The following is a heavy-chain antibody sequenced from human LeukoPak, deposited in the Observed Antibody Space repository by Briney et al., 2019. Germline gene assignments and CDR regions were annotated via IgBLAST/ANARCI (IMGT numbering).Heavy chain of an antibody. CDR2: ITSSSNVI. CDR1: GFTFSSCN. CDR3: VRDSPMAIFDY. V-gene: IGHV3-48*02. D-gene: IGHD5-24*01. Sequence: GGSLRLSCAASGFTFSSCNMNWVRQAPGEGLEWVSYITSSSNVIYYADTVKGRFTISRDNAKNSLFLQTNSLRDEDTAVYYCVRDSPMAIFDYWGQGALVTVSS. J-gene: IGHJ4*02.